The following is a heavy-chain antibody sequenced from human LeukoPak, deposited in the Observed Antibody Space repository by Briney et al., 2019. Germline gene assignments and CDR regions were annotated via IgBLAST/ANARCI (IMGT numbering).Heavy chain of an antibody. CDR3: TLIQGWGSGSYYRDF. V-gene: IGHV3-15*01. CDR1: GFSISKDW. J-gene: IGHJ4*02. D-gene: IGHD3-10*01. CDR2: VKSRSAGETT. Sequence: PGGSLRLSCAASGFSISKDWMSWVRQAPGKGLEWVARVKSRSAGETTDYAAPVKGRFTISRDDSKNTLYLQMNSLKTEDTAVYYCTLIQGWGSGSYYRDFWGQGTLVTVSS.